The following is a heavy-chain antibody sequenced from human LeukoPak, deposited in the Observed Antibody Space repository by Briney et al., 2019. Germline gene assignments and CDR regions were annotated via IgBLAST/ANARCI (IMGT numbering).Heavy chain of an antibody. CDR1: GYTFTSYG. V-gene: IGHV1-18*01. J-gene: IGHJ4*02. CDR2: ISAYNGNT. Sequence: ASVKVSCKASGYTFTSYGISWVRQAPGQGLEWMGWISAYNGNTNYAQKLQGRVTMTTDTSTSTAYMELRSLRSDDTAVYYCARDSSAYYYDSSGYYLGTKSYYFDYWGQGTLVTVSS. D-gene: IGHD3-22*01. CDR3: ARDSSAYYYDSSGYYLGTKSYYFDY.